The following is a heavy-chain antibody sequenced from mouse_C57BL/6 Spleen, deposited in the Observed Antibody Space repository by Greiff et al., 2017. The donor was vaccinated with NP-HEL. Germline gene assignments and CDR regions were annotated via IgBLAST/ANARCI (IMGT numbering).Heavy chain of an antibody. CDR2: IYPGDGDT. D-gene: IGHD1-1*01. Sequence: VQLQQSGPELVKPGASVKISCKASGYAFSSSWMNWVKQRPGKGLEWIGRIYPGDGDTNYNGKFKGKATLTADKSSSTAYMQLSSLTSEDSAVYFCARRRVYYGSSEYFDVWGTGTTVTVSS. V-gene: IGHV1-82*01. CDR3: ARRRVYYGSSEYFDV. CDR1: GYAFSSSW. J-gene: IGHJ1*03.